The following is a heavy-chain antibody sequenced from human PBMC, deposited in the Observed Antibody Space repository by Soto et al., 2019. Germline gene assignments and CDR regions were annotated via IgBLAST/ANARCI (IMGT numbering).Heavy chain of an antibody. CDR1: GGSISSGDYY. V-gene: IGHV4-30-4*01. Sequence: QVQLQESGPGLVKPSQTLSLTCTVSGGSISSGDYYWSWIRKPPGKGLEWIGYIYYSGSTYYNPSLTGRVTISVDTSTSQFSLTLSSVTAADKAVYYCARVRRYCTNGVCYGFDYWGQGTLVTVSS. CDR2: IYYSGST. J-gene: IGHJ4*02. D-gene: IGHD2-8*01. CDR3: ARVRRYCTNGVCYGFDY.